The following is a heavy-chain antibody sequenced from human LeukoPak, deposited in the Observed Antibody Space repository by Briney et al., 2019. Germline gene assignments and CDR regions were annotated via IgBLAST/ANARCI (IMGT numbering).Heavy chain of an antibody. CDR2: IYYSGST. CDR1: GGSISSYY. Sequence: PSETLSLTCTVSGGSISSYYWSWIRQPPGKGLEWIGYIYYSGSTNSNPSLKSRVTISVDTSKNQFSLKLSSVTAADTAVYYCARVAPNCGGDCYFSKYYFDYWGQGTLVTVSS. CDR3: ARVAPNCGGDCYFSKYYFDY. V-gene: IGHV4-59*01. D-gene: IGHD2-21*02. J-gene: IGHJ4*02.